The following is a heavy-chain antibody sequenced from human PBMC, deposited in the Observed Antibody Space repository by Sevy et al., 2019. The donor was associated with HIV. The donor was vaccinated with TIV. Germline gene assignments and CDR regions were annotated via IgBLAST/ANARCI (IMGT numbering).Heavy chain of an antibody. CDR1: GFTFSSYA. CDR2: ISGSGGST. CDR3: GKFPIRPTPEETIFGVVIWGY. D-gene: IGHD3-3*01. Sequence: GGSLRLSCAASGFTFSSYAMSWVRQAPGKGLEWVSAISGSGGSTYYADSVKGRFTISRDNSKNTLYLQMKSLRAEDTDVYYCGKFPIRPTPEETIFGVVIWGYWGQGTLVTVSS. V-gene: IGHV3-23*01. J-gene: IGHJ4*02.